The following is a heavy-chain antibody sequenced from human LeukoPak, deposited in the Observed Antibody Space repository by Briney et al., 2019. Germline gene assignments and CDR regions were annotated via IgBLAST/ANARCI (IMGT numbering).Heavy chain of an antibody. D-gene: IGHD3-22*01. CDR2: INHSGST. Sequence: SETLSLTCAVYGGSFTAYYWSWIRQAPGKGLEWIGEINHSGSTNYNPSLKSRVTISVDTSKNQFSLKLSSVTAADTAVYYCARYTYYYDSSGYSLGGDAFDIWGQGTMVTVSS. CDR3: ARYTYYYDSSGYSLGGDAFDI. CDR1: GGSFTAYY. J-gene: IGHJ3*02. V-gene: IGHV4-34*01.